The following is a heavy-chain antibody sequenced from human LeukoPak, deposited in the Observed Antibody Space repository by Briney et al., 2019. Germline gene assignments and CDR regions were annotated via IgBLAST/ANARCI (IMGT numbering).Heavy chain of an antibody. CDR1: GFTFTTYN. CDR3: AREIGRSRAFDI. D-gene: IGHD2/OR15-2a*01. Sequence: GGSLRLSCAASGFTFTTYNMHWVRQAPEKGLEWVSSNSGRGTYIYYADSLRGRFTIPRDNAKNSLYLQMNSLRAEDTAVYYCAREIGRSRAFDIWGQGTMVTVSS. CDR2: NSGRGTYI. V-gene: IGHV3-21*01. J-gene: IGHJ3*02.